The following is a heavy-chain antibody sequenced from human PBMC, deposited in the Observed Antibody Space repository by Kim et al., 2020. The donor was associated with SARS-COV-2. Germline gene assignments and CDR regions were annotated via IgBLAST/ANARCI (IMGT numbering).Heavy chain of an antibody. J-gene: IGHJ4*02. CDR3: ARNPYYDILTGYRWDFDY. CDR2: INAGNGNT. V-gene: IGHV1-3*01. D-gene: IGHD3-9*01. Sequence: ASVKVSCKASGYTFTSYAMHWVRQAPGQRLEWMGWINAGNGNTKYSQKFQGRVTITRDTSASTAYMELSSLRSEDTAVYYCARNPYYDILTGYRWDFDYWGQGTLVTVSS. CDR1: GYTFTSYA.